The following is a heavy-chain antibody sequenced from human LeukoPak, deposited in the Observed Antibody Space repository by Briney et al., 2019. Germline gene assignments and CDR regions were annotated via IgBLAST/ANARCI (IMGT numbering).Heavy chain of an antibody. D-gene: IGHD3-22*01. CDR3: ARRGDSSGYTNPHAFDI. J-gene: IGHJ3*02. V-gene: IGHV5-51*01. Sequence: GESRKISCKGSGYIFTSYWIGWVRQMPGKGLEWMGIIYPGDSDTRYSPSFQGQVTISADKSISTAYLQWSSLKASDTAMYYCARRGDSSGYTNPHAFDIWGQGTMVTVSS. CDR2: IYPGDSDT. CDR1: GYIFTSYW.